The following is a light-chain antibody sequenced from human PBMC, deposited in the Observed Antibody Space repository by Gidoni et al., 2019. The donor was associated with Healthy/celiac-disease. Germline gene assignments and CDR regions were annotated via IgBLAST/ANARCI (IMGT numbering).Light chain of an antibody. J-gene: IGLJ3*02. V-gene: IGLV1-47*01. CDR3: AAWDDSLSGQGV. CDR1: SSNIGSNY. Sequence: PGRRVTISCSGSSSNIGSNYVYWYQQLPGTAPKLLIYRNNQRPSGVPDRFSGSKSGTSASLAISGLRSEDEADYYCAAWDDSLSGQGVFGGGTKLTVL. CDR2: RNN.